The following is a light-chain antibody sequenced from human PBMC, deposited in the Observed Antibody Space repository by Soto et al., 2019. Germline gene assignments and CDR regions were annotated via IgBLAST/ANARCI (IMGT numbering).Light chain of an antibody. CDR2: DVS. V-gene: IGLV2-14*03. J-gene: IGLJ1*01. CDR1: SSDVGGFDH. CDR3: HSMTTTNTYV. Sequence: QSVLTQPASVSGSPGQSITISCTGASSDVGGFDHVSWYQQHPGKVPRLLIYDVSSRPSGVSDRFSGSKSGNTASLTISGLQAEDDADYYCHSMTTTNTYVFRTGSKVPV.